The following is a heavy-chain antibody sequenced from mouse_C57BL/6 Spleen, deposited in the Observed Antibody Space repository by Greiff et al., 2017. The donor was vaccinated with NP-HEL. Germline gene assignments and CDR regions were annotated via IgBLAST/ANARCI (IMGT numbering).Heavy chain of an antibody. J-gene: IGHJ4*01. Sequence: QVQLQQSGPELVKPGASVKISCKASGYAFSSSWMNWVKQRPGKGLEWIGRIYPGDGDTNYNGKFKGKATLTADKSSSTAYMQLSSLTSEDSAVYVCARGGYYDAMDYWGQGTSVTVSS. CDR3: ARGGYYDAMDY. CDR1: GYAFSSSW. CDR2: IYPGDGDT. V-gene: IGHV1-82*01.